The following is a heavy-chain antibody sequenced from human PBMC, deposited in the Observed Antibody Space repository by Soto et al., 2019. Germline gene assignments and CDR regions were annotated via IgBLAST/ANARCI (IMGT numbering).Heavy chain of an antibody. CDR2: IYPGDSDT. CDR1: GYSFTTYW. V-gene: IGHV5-51*01. D-gene: IGHD2-2*01. Sequence: GESLKISCKASGYSFTTYWIGWVRQMPGKGLEWMGIIYPGDSDTRYSPSFQGQVTISADKSISTAYLQWSSLKASDTAMYYCARRFKAVQAAMNNYYYHYMDVWGKGTTVTVSS. CDR3: ARRFKAVQAAMNNYYYHYMDV. J-gene: IGHJ6*03.